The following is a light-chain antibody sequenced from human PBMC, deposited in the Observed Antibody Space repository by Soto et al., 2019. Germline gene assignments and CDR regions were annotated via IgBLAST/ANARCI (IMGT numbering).Light chain of an antibody. CDR1: SSNIGSNT. CDR3: AAWDDSLNGRV. CDR2: SNN. V-gene: IGLV1-44*01. Sequence: QSVLTQPPSASGTPGQRVTISCSGSSSNIGSNTANWYQHLPGTAPKVLIYSNNRRPSGVPDRFSGSKSGTSASLAISGLQSEDEADYYCAAWDDSLNGRVFGGGTKLTVL. J-gene: IGLJ3*02.